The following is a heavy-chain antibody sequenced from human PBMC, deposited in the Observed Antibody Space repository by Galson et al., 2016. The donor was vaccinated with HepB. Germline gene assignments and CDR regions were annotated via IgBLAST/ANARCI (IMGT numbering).Heavy chain of an antibody. Sequence: SPRLSCAASGFTFSDSWMAWVRQAPGEGLEWVANIKYDGSENHYVDSVKGRFTISRDNAQNSVFLQMSGLRAEDTAVYYCARDHNYRLDLWGQGTLVTVSS. J-gene: IGHJ4*02. V-gene: IGHV3-7*01. D-gene: IGHD5-24*01. CDR3: ARDHNYRLDL. CDR2: IKYDGSEN. CDR1: GFTFSDSW.